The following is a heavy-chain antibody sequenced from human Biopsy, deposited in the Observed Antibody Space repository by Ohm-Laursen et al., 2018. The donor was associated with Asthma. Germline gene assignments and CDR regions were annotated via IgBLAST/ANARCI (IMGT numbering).Heavy chain of an antibody. V-gene: IGHV3-21*01. CDR3: SRDRGESGYDFGRYAY. CDR2: ISSTSTYI. J-gene: IGHJ4*02. CDR1: GFTFSTYS. Sequence: SLRLSCAASGFTFSTYSMNWVRQAPGKGLEWVSSISSTSTYIYYADSVKGRFTISRDNAKNSLYLQMNSLRAEDTAVYYCSRDRGESGYDFGRYAYWGQGSLVTVPS. D-gene: IGHD5-12*01.